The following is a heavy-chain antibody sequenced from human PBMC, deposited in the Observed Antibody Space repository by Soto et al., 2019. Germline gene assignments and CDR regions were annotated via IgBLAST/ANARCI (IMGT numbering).Heavy chain of an antibody. J-gene: IGHJ5*02. CDR2: ISSNGGST. CDR3: VKDGGYAAAAVGAINWFDP. Sequence: GGSLRLSCSASGFTFSSYAMHWVRQAPGKGLEYVSAISSNGGSTYYTDSVKGRFTISRDNSKNTLYLQMSSLRAEDTAVYYCVKDGGYAAAAVGAINWFDPWGQGTLVTVSS. CDR1: GFTFSSYA. V-gene: IGHV3-64D*08. D-gene: IGHD6-13*01.